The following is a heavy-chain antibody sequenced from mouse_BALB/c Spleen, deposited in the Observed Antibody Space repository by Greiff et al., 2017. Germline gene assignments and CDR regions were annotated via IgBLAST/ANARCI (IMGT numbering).Heavy chain of an antibody. CDR2: IWGGGST. CDR1: GFSLSRYS. CDR3: ARIPYDYEGAWFAY. J-gene: IGHJ3*01. V-gene: IGHV2-6-4*01. Sequence: VHLVESGPGLVAPSQSLSITCTVSGFSLSRYSVHWVRQPPGKGLEWLGMIWGGGSTDYNSALKSRLSISKDNSKSQVFLKMNSLQTDDTAMYYCARIPYDYEGAWFAYWGQGTLVTVSA. D-gene: IGHD2-4*01.